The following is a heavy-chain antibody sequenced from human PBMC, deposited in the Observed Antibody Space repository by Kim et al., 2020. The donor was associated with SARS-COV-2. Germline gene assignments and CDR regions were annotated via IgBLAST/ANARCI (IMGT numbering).Heavy chain of an antibody. Sequence: GGSLRLSCAASGFTFSDYYMSWIRQAPGKGLEWVSYISSSGSTIYYADSVKGRFTISRDNAKNSLYLQMNSLRAEDTAVYYCARETFSLYGDIVVVPAAMEPDKPDAVDIWGPGTMVSVSS. CDR1: GFTFSDYY. V-gene: IGHV3-11*01. CDR3: ARETFSLYGDIVVVPAAMEPDKPDAVDI. CDR2: ISSSGSTI. J-gene: IGHJ3*02. D-gene: IGHD2-2*01.